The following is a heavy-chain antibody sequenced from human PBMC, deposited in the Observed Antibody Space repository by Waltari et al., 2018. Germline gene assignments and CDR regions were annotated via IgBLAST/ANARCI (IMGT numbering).Heavy chain of an antibody. D-gene: IGHD2-15*01. V-gene: IGHV1-69*12. CDR2: IIPIVGTA. Sequence: QVQLVQSGAEVKKPGSSVKVSCKASGGTFSSYAISWVRQAPGQGLEWMGGIIPIVGTANYAQKFQGRVTITADESTSTAYMELSSLRSEDTAVYYCARDPEVGVVVAATHGWFDPWGQGTLVTVSS. CDR1: GGTFSSYA. CDR3: ARDPEVGVVVAATHGWFDP. J-gene: IGHJ5*02.